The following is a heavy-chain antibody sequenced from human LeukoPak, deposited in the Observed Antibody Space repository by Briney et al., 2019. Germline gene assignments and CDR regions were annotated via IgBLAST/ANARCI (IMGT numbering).Heavy chain of an antibody. D-gene: IGHD5-12*01. CDR3: ARGWLRFPPLDY. Sequence: ASVKVSCKASGGTFSSYAISWVRQAPGQGLEWMGRIIPILGIANYAQKFQGRVTITADKSTSTAYMELSSLRSEDTAVYYCARGWLRFPPLDYWGQGTLVTVSS. CDR1: GGTFSSYA. CDR2: IIPILGIA. J-gene: IGHJ4*02. V-gene: IGHV1-69*04.